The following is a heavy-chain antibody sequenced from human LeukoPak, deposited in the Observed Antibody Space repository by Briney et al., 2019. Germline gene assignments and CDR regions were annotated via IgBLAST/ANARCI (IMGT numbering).Heavy chain of an antibody. V-gene: IGHV1-2*02. CDR1: GYTFTGYY. CDR2: INPNSGGT. CDR3: ARVEYYYDSSGYYYYYYGMDV. D-gene: IGHD3-22*01. Sequence: ASVKVSCKASGYTFTGYYMHWVRQAPGQGLEWMGWINPNSGGTNYAQKLQGRVTMTTDTSTSTAYMELRSLRSDDTAVYYCARVEYYYDSSGYYYYYYGMDVWGQGTTVTVSS. J-gene: IGHJ6*02.